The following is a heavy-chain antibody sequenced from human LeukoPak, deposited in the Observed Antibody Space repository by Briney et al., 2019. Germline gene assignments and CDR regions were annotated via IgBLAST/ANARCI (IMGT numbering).Heavy chain of an antibody. D-gene: IGHD3-3*01. Sequence: GESLKISCKGSGYSFTSYWISWVRQMPGKGLERMGRIDPSDSYTNYSPSFQGHVTISADKSISTAYLQWSSLKASDTAMYYCARHLNYDFWSGYLGDAFDIWGQGTMVTVSS. V-gene: IGHV5-10-1*01. CDR1: GYSFTSYW. CDR3: ARHLNYDFWSGYLGDAFDI. J-gene: IGHJ3*02. CDR2: IDPSDSYT.